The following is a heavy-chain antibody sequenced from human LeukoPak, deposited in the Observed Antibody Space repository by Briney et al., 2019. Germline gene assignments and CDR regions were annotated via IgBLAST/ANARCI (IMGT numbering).Heavy chain of an antibody. CDR2: IYTSGST. CDR1: GGSISSYY. D-gene: IGHD3-9*01. CDR3: ARDPMYYDILTGYYRPYYFDY. Sequence: PSETLSLTCAASGGSISSYYWSWIRQPAGRGLEWIGRIYTSGSTNYNPSLKSRVTMSVDTSKNQFSLKLSSVTAADTAVYYCARDPMYYDILTGYYRPYYFDYWGQGTLVTVSS. V-gene: IGHV4-4*07. J-gene: IGHJ4*02.